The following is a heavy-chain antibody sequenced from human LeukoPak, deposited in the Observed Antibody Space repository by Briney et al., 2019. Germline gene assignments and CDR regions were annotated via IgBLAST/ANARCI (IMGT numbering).Heavy chain of an antibody. CDR1: GYTFTSYG. D-gene: IGHD1-26*01. V-gene: IGHV1-2*02. J-gene: IGHJ4*02. Sequence: ASVKVSCKASGYTFTSYGISWVRQAPGQGLEWMGWINPNSGGTNYTQKFQGRVTMTRDTSISTAYMELSRLRSDDTAVYYCARDSGATTRLNYWGQGTLVTVSS. CDR3: ARDSGATTRLNY. CDR2: INPNSGGT.